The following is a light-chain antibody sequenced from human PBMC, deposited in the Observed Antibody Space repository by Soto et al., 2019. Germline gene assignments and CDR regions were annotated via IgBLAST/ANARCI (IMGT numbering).Light chain of an antibody. J-gene: IGKJ1*01. CDR2: DTS. V-gene: IGKV3-15*01. CDR3: QQFHYWWT. CDR1: QSVSSY. Sequence: EIVLTQSPATLSLSPGERANPSCRASQSVSSYLAWYQQKPGQVPRLLIYDTSTRATGIPARFSGSGSGTEFPLTISSLQSEDFAVYYCQQFHYWWTFGQGTKVDIK.